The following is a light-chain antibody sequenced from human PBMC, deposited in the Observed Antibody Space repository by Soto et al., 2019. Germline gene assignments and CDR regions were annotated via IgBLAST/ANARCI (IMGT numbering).Light chain of an antibody. Sequence: EIVLTQSPGTLSLSPGERATLSCRASQSFSSSYLAWYQQKPGQAPRLLIYGASSMATGIPDRFSGSVSGTDFTLTISRLEPEDFAVYYCQHCGSSLWTFGQETKVEIK. CDR1: QSFSSSY. V-gene: IGKV3-20*01. CDR2: GAS. CDR3: QHCGSSLWT. J-gene: IGKJ1*01.